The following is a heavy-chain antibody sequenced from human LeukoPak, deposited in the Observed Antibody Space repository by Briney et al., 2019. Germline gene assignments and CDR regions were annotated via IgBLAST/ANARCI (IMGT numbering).Heavy chain of an antibody. CDR2: ISYDGYNK. CDR1: GFTFSSSA. J-gene: IGHJ4*02. Sequence: PGGSLRLSCTASGFTFSSSAMHWVRQAPGKGLEWVAVISYDGYNKYYADSVKGRFTISRDNSKNTLYLQMNSLRAEDTAVYYCAKAPMEDSWYIHFDYWGQGTLVTVSS. D-gene: IGHD6-13*01. V-gene: IGHV3-30-3*01. CDR3: AKAPMEDSWYIHFDY.